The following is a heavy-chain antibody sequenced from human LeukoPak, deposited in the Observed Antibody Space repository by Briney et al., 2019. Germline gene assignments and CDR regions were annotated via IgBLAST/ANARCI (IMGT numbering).Heavy chain of an antibody. D-gene: IGHD2/OR15-2a*01. Sequence: SGGSLRLSCAASGFTFSSYWMHWVRQAPGKGLVWVSRINSDGSSTSYADSVKGRFTISRDNAKNTLYLQMNSLRAEDTAVYYCARPRLESNYYYYMDVWGKGTTVTVSS. J-gene: IGHJ6*03. CDR1: GFTFSSYW. CDR3: ARPRLESNYYYYMDV. CDR2: INSDGSST. V-gene: IGHV3-74*01.